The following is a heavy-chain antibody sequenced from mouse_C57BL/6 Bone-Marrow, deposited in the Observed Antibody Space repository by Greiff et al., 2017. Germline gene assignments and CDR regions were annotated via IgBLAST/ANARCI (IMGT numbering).Heavy chain of an antibody. V-gene: IGHV1-42*01. D-gene: IGHD1-1*01. J-gene: IGHJ2*01. Sequence: VQLQQSGPELVKPGASVKISCKASGYSFTGYYMNWVKQSPEKSLEWIGEINPSTGGTTYNQKFKAKATLTVDKSSSTAYMQLKSLTSEDSAVYYCSRGYYYGSSWAFDYWGQGTTLTVSS. CDR3: SRGYYYGSSWAFDY. CDR1: GYSFTGYY. CDR2: INPSTGGT.